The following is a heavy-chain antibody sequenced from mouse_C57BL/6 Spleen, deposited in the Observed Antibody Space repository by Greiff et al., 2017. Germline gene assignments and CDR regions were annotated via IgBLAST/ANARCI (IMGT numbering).Heavy chain of an antibody. D-gene: IGHD2-2*01. CDR3: ARGYYGYDSAWFAY. CDR1: GFSLTSYG. CDR2: IWSGGRT. V-gene: IGHV2-2*01. Sequence: VMLVESGPGLVQPSQSLSITCTVSGFSLTSYGVHWVRQSPGKGLEWLGVIWSGGRTDYNAAFISRLSISKDNSKSQVFFKMNSLQADDTAIYYCARGYYGYDSAWFAYWGQGTLVTVSA. J-gene: IGHJ3*01.